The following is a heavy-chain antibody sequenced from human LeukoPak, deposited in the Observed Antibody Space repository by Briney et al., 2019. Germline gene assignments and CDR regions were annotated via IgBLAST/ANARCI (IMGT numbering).Heavy chain of an antibody. D-gene: IGHD1-1*01. CDR3: ATHSAWKFEY. Sequence: PGGSLRLSCAASGFTFTSFAMSWVRQAPGKGLEWVANIKQDGSEKYYVDSVKGRFTISRDNAKKSLYLQMNSLRAEDTAVYYCATHSAWKFEYWGQGTLVTVSS. CDR1: GFTFTSFA. CDR2: IKQDGSEK. J-gene: IGHJ4*02. V-gene: IGHV3-7*01.